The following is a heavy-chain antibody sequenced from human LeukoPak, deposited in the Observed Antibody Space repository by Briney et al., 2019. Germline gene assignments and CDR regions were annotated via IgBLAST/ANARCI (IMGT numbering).Heavy chain of an antibody. CDR3: ASTYCGGDCYSYNWFDP. V-gene: IGHV1-8*01. J-gene: IGHJ5*02. D-gene: IGHD2-21*02. CDR2: MNPNSGNT. CDR1: GYTFTSYD. Sequence: ASVKVSCKASGYTFTSYDINWVRQATGQGLEWMGWMNPNSGNTGYAQKFQGRVTMTRNTSISTAYMELSSLRSEDTAVYYCASTYCGGDCYSYNWFDPWGQGTLVTVSS.